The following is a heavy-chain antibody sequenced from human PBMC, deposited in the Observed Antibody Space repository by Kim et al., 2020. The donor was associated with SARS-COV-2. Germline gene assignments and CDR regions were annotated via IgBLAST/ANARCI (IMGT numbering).Heavy chain of an antibody. D-gene: IGHD3-10*01. CDR1: GFPVSSNS. J-gene: IGHJ6*02. CDR3: ATSALLWFGGGYGMDV. V-gene: IGHV3-53*04. Sequence: GGSLRLSCAASGFPVSSNSMSWVRQAPGKGLEWVSYIYAGGNTFYADSVKDRFITSGHNFKNTSYLQQISLRPADTAAYYCATSALLWFGGGYGMDVCG. CDR2: IYAGGNT.